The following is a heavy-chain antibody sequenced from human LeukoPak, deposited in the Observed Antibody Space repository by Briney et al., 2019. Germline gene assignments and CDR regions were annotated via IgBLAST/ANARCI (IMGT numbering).Heavy chain of an antibody. V-gene: IGHV3-48*01. D-gene: IGHD3-22*01. CDR3: ARNLGQYYDTSDNWFDP. CDR2: ISSSSSTI. J-gene: IGHJ5*02. CDR1: GFTFSSYS. Sequence: GGSLRLSCAASGFTFSSYSMNWVRQAPGKGLEWVSYISSSSSTIYYADSVKGRFTISRDNAKNSLYLQMNSLRAEDTAVYYCARNLGQYYDTSDNWFDPWGQGTLVTVSS.